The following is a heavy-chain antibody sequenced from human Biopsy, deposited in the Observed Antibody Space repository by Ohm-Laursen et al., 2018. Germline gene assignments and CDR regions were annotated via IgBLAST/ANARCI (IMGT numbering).Heavy chain of an antibody. CDR3: ATKLTGYFHH. J-gene: IGHJ1*01. CDR2: NIPILGTG. V-gene: IGHV1-69*13. Sequence: VKISCKAPGGTFSNYGVNWVRQAPGQGLEWLGENIPILGTGNYAQKFQDRVTVAADTSTSTATMELRSLRSDDTAVYYCATKLTGYFHHWGQGTLVIVSS. D-gene: IGHD3-9*01. CDR1: GGTFSNYG.